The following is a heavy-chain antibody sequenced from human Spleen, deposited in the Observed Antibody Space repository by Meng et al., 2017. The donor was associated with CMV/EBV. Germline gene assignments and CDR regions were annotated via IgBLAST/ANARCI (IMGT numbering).Heavy chain of an antibody. J-gene: IGHJ4*02. Sequence: GGSLRLSCIASGFTFSSYNLNWVRQAPGKGLEWVSSISSSATYIYYAPSVKGRFTISRDNAKNSLYLQLNSLRAEDTALYYCARGPVSGNFDFWGQGTLVTVSS. CDR2: ISSSATYI. CDR3: ARGPVSGNFDF. V-gene: IGHV3-21*01. CDR1: GFTFSSYN. D-gene: IGHD4-23*01.